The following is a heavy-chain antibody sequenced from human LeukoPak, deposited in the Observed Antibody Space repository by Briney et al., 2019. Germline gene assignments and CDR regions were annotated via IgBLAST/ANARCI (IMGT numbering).Heavy chain of an antibody. CDR3: ASLAVAATAGY. J-gene: IGHJ4*02. D-gene: IGHD6-19*01. CDR2: IYSGGST. CDR1: GFTVSSNY. V-gene: IGHV3-53*01. Sequence: GGSLRLSCAASGFTVSSNYMSWVRQAPGKGLEWVSVIYSGGSTYYADSVKGRFTISRDNSKNTLYLQMNSLRAEDTAVYYCASLAVAATAGYWGQGTLVTVSS.